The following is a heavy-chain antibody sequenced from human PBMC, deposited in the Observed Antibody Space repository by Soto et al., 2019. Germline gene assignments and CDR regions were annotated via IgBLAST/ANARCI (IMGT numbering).Heavy chain of an antibody. CDR3: ARVGDSRDFDS. CDR2: IWYDGSNK. D-gene: IGHD3-22*01. Sequence: QVQLVESGGGVVQPGRSLRLSCAASGFTFSSYGMHWVRQAPGKGLEWVAVIWYDGSNKYYADSVKGRFTISRDNSKNTWYLQRNGWGAEDRAWYSVARVGDSRDFDSWARETLVTVS. J-gene: IGHJ4*02. V-gene: IGHV3-33*01. CDR1: GFTFSSYG.